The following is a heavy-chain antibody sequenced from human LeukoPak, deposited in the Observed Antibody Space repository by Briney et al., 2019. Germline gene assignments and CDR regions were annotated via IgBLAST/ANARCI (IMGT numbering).Heavy chain of an antibody. CDR3: ARNGRVRRVVKDLFEY. V-gene: IGHV1-18*01. D-gene: IGHD3-10*01. Sequence: ASVKVSCKTSGYTFTDYDITWVRQAPGQGLEWMGRVSPYNGNTYYSQRFHDRVTITNDTSTGTAYMDLRNLRTDDTAMYYCARNGRVRRVVKDLFEYWGQGTLVAVSS. CDR2: VSPYNGNT. J-gene: IGHJ4*02. CDR1: GYTFTDYD.